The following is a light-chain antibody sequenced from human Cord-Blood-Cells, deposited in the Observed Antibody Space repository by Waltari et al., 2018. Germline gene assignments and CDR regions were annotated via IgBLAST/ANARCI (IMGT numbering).Light chain of an antibody. CDR3: SSYTSSTLYV. Sequence: QSALTQPASVSGSPGQSITISCTGTSSDDGGYNNVSWYQQHPGKAPKLMIYEVSNRPSGVSNRFSGSKSGNTASLTISGLQAEDEADYYCSSYTSSTLYVFGTGTKVTVL. J-gene: IGLJ1*01. V-gene: IGLV2-14*01. CDR2: EVS. CDR1: SSDDGGYNN.